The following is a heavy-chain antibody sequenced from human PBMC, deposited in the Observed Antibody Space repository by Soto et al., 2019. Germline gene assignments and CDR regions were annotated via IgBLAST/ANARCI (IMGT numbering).Heavy chain of an antibody. CDR1: GGSFSGYY. J-gene: IGHJ6*02. D-gene: IGHD3-16*01. V-gene: IGHV4-34*01. Sequence: SETLSLTCAVYGGSFSGYYWSWIRQPPGKGLEWIGEINHSGSTNYNPSLKSRVTISVDTSKNQFSLKLSSVTAADTAVYYCARGGGLYYYCGMDVWGQGTTVTVSS. CDR2: INHSGST. CDR3: ARGGGLYYYCGMDV.